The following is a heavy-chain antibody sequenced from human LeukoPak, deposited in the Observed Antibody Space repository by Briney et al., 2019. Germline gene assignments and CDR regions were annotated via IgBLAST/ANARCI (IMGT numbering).Heavy chain of an antibody. D-gene: IGHD4-23*01. J-gene: IGHJ4*02. CDR2: IYHSGAT. CDR3: ARNGGNSDYDY. CDR1: GGSISSSSTNC. Sequence: KPSETLSLTCAVSGGSISSSSTNCWPWVRQPPGKGLEWIGEIYHSGATNYNPSLKSRVTMLLDKSKNQFSLKLNSVTAADTAVYYCARNGGNSDYDYWGQGTLVTVSA. V-gene: IGHV4-4*02.